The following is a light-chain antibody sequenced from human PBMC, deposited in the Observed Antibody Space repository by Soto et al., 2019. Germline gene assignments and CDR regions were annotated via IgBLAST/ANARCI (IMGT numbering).Light chain of an antibody. CDR3: QQRSKWPPWT. V-gene: IGKV3-11*01. CDR2: DAS. CDR1: QSVSSY. Sequence: EIVLTQSPATLSLSPGERATLSCRASQSVSSYFAWYEQKPGQAPRLLIYDASNRATGIPGRFSGSGSGTDFTLTISSLEPEDFAVYYCQQRSKWPPWTFGQGTNVEIK. J-gene: IGKJ1*01.